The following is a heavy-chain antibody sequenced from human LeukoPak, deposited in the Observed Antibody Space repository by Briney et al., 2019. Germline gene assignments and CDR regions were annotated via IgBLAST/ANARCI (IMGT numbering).Heavy chain of an antibody. Sequence: GGSLRLSCAASGFTFSSYSMNWVRQAPGKGLECVSPISSSSSYIYYADSVKGRFTISRNNAKNSLYLQLNSLRAEDTAVYYCARDPSTVTSLFDYWGQGTLVSVSS. CDR1: GFTFSSYS. V-gene: IGHV3-21*01. D-gene: IGHD4-11*01. J-gene: IGHJ4*02. CDR3: ARDPSTVTSLFDY. CDR2: ISSSSSYI.